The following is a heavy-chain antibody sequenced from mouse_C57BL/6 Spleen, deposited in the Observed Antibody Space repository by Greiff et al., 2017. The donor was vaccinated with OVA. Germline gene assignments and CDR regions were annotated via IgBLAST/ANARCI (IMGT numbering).Heavy chain of an antibody. D-gene: IGHD2-1*01. Sequence: EVKVVESGAELVKPGASVKLSCTASGFNIKDYYMHWVKQRTEQGLEWIGRIDPEDGETKYAPKFQGKATITADTSSNTAYLQLSSLTSEDTAVYYCARIYYGNSKAMDYWGQGTSVTVSS. CDR3: ARIYYGNSKAMDY. V-gene: IGHV14-2*01. J-gene: IGHJ4*01. CDR1: GFNIKDYY. CDR2: IDPEDGET.